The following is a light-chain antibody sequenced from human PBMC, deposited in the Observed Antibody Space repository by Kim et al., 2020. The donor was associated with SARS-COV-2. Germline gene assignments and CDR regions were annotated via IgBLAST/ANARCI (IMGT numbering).Light chain of an antibody. J-gene: IGLJ1*01. CDR1: SSDVGAYNY. CDR2: DVS. V-gene: IGLV2-14*04. Sequence: GQSITISCTGTSSDVGAYNYVSWYQQHPGKAPELMIFDVSERPSGISNRFSGSKSGNTASLTISGLLAEDEADYYCSSYARSRSYVFGTGTKVTVL. CDR3: SSYARSRSYV.